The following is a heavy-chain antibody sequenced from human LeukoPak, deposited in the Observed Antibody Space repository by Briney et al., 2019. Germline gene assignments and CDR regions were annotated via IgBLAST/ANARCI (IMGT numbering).Heavy chain of an antibody. J-gene: IGHJ4*02. Sequence: PGGSLRLSCAASGFSFSNTWMHWVRQAPGKGLMWVSRINTDGTDTTYADSVKGRFTISRDNAKNTLYLQMNSLRVEDTAVYYCANSLVGATRGYWGQGTLVTVSS. CDR3: ANSLVGATRGY. D-gene: IGHD1-26*01. CDR1: GFSFSNTW. V-gene: IGHV3-74*01. CDR2: INTDGTDT.